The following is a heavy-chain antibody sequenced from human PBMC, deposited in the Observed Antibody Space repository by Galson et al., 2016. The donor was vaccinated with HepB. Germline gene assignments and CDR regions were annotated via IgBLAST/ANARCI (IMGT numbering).Heavy chain of an antibody. D-gene: IGHD2-2*01. CDR1: GFIFSVYN. CDR3: ACSTGLWKLDY. J-gene: IGHJ4*02. V-gene: IGHV4-34*08. CDR2: IHHTGIT. Sequence: LRLSCAASGFIFSVYNMNWARQAPGKGLEWIGEIHHTGITNNNNPSLQSRVTMSVDKSKNQFSLEVSYVTAADAAVYYCACSTGLWKLDYWGQGILVTVSS.